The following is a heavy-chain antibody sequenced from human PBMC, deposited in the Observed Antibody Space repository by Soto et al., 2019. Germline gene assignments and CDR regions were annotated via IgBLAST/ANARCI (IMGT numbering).Heavy chain of an antibody. CDR1: GGSFSGYY. Sequence: PSETLSLTCAVYGGSFSGYYWSWIRQPPGKGLEWIGEINHSGSTNYNPSLKSRVTISVDTSKNQFSLKLSSVTAADTAVYYCARGGRLRRHFDYWGQGTLVTVSS. CDR2: INHSGST. D-gene: IGHD4-17*01. J-gene: IGHJ4*02. V-gene: IGHV4-34*01. CDR3: ARGGRLRRHFDY.